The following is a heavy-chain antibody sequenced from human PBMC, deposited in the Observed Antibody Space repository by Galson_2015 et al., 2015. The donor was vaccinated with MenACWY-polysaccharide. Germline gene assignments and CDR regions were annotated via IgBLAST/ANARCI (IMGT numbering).Heavy chain of an antibody. D-gene: IGHD7-27*01. CDR2: IKKDGSEK. Sequence: SLRLSCAASGFTFSGYWMSWVRQAPGKGLEWVANIKKDGSEKYYVDSVKGRFTISRDNAKDSLYLQMNSLRAEDTAVYFCARGHLGLGLWGQGSLVTVSS. CDR3: ARGHLGLGL. CDR1: GFTFSGYW. J-gene: IGHJ4*02. V-gene: IGHV3-7*01.